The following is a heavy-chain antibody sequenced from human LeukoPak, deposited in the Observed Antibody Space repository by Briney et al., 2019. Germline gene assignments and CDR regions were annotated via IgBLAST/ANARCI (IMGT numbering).Heavy chain of an antibody. D-gene: IGHD3-9*01. CDR3: ARRGSPWGYFALDY. V-gene: IGHV4-59*08. Sequence: PSETLSLTCTVSGGSISSYYWSWIRQPPGKGLEWIGYIYYSGSTNYDPSLKSRVTISVDTSKNQFSLKLSSVTAADTAVYYCARRGSPWGYFALDYWGQGTLVTVSS. CDR1: GGSISSYY. CDR2: IYYSGST. J-gene: IGHJ4*02.